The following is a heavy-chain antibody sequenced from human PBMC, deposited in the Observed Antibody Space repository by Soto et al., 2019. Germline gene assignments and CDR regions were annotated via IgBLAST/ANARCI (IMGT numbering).Heavy chain of an antibody. CDR1: GGSISSSSYY. Sequence: ETLSLTCTVSGGSISSSSYYWGWIRQPPGKGLEWIGSIYYSGSTYYNPSLKSRVTISVDTSKNQFSLKLSSVTAADTAVYYCARQAAAVINWFDPWGQGTLVTVSS. CDR3: ARQAAAVINWFDP. V-gene: IGHV4-39*01. D-gene: IGHD6-13*01. J-gene: IGHJ5*02. CDR2: IYYSGST.